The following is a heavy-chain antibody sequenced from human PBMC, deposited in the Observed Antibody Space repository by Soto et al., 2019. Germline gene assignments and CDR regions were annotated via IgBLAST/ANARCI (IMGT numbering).Heavy chain of an antibody. D-gene: IGHD3-3*01. CDR3: ARGHYDFWSGYFATIDY. J-gene: IGHJ4*02. CDR2: IHYSGST. CDR1: GGSISTRSSY. V-gene: IGHV4-61*05. Sequence: PSETLSLTCTVSGGSISTRSSYWSWIRQPPGKGLEWIGYIHYSGSTNYNPSLKSRVTISADTSKNQFSLKLSSVTAADTAVYYCARGHYDFWSGYFATIDYWGQGTLVTVSS.